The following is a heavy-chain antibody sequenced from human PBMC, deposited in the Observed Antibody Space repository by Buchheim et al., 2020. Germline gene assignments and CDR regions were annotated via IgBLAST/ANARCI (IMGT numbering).Heavy chain of an antibody. CDR1: GFTFSTFG. J-gene: IGHJ4*02. D-gene: IGHD6-19*01. CDR3: AKSHSSDWYSFDY. V-gene: IGHV3-33*06. CDR2: IWYDGSNK. Sequence: QVQLVESGGGVLQPGRSLRLSCAASGFTFSTFGMHWVRQAPGKGLEWVALIWYDGSNKYYADSVKGRFTISRDNSKNTLSLQMNSLRAEDTAVYYCAKSHSSDWYSFDYWGQGTL.